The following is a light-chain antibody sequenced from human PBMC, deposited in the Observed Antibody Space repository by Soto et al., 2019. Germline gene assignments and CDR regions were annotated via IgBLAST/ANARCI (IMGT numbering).Light chain of an antibody. CDR1: QGVGND. Sequence: AIQMTQSPSSLSASVGDTVTITCRASQGVGNDLGWYQQKPGKAPKLLIYHVSTLYNGVSSRFSGSGSGTYFTPTISSLQPEDFATYYCLQYNSNPLTFGGGTKVAIK. CDR2: HVS. J-gene: IGKJ4*01. CDR3: LQYNSNPLT. V-gene: IGKV1-6*01.